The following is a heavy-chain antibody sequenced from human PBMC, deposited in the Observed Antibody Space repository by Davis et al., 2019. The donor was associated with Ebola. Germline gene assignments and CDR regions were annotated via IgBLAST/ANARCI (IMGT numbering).Heavy chain of an antibody. CDR3: SRDLRHRPPSYYDGMDV. Sequence: GESLKISCAASGFTFRAYAMSWVRQAPGKGLEWVGFIRSKAYGGKPAYAASVQGRFTISRDDSKSIAYLQMDSLKVEDTAVYYCSRDLRHRPPSYYDGMDVWGQGTSVTVSS. CDR2: IRSKAYGGKP. J-gene: IGHJ6*02. CDR1: GFTFRAYA. V-gene: IGHV3-49*04. D-gene: IGHD6-6*01.